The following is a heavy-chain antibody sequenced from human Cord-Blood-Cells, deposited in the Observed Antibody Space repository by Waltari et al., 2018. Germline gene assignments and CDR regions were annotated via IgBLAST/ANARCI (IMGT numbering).Heavy chain of an antibody. CDR2: ISAYNGNT. CDR3: ARDEAGGGSYYYYYGMDV. V-gene: IGHV1-18*01. Sequence: QVQLVQSGAEVKKPGASVKVSCKASGYTFTSYGISWVRTAPGQGLERMGWISAYNGNTTYAQKLQGRVTMTTDTYTSTAYMELRSLRSDDTAVYYCARDEAGGGSYYYYYGMDVWGQGTTVTVSS. CDR1: GYTFTSYG. D-gene: IGHD1-26*01. J-gene: IGHJ6*02.